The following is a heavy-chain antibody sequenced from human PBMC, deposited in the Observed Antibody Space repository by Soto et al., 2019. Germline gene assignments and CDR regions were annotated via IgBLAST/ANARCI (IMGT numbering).Heavy chain of an antibody. D-gene: IGHD2-2*01. CDR1: GGSFSGYY. Sequence: SETLSLTCAVYGGSFSGYYWSWIRQPPGKGLEWIGEINHSGSTNYNPSLKSRVTISVDTSKNQFSLKLSSVTAADTAVYYCARGRIEYCSSTSCYAGYYYYYYMDDWGKGTTVTVS. CDR3: ARGRIEYCSSTSCYAGYYYYYYMDD. V-gene: IGHV4-34*01. CDR2: INHSGST. J-gene: IGHJ6*03.